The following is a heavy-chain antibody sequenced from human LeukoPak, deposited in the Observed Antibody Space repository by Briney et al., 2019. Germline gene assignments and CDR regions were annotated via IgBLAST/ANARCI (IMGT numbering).Heavy chain of an antibody. CDR1: GDPFTSCD. D-gene: IGHD6-6*01. CDR2: ITPNSGNT. J-gene: IGHJ5*02. CDR3: ARRYSSSSVRPRFWFDP. V-gene: IGHV1-8*01. Sequence: ASVTVSCKASGDPFTSCDSYWGPEGRRERGRGWRRITPNSGNTGYAQKFQGRVTMTRNTPISTAYMELSSLRSEDTAVYYCARRYSSSSVRPRFWFDPWGQGTLVTVSS.